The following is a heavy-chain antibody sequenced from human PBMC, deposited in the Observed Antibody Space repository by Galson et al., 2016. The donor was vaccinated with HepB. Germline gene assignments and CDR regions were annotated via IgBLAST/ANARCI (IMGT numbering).Heavy chain of an antibody. CDR1: GFTFSNHG. V-gene: IGHV3-30*14. J-gene: IGHJ3*02. CDR2: ISSDGGHK. CDR3: AKDANFWSGYPEDAFDM. Sequence: SLRLSCAASGFTFSNHGMHWVRQAPGKGLEWLSYISSDGGHKNYADSVEGRFTVSRDSSKKMLFLQMNSLRVEDTAVYYCAKDANFWSGYPEDAFDMWGQGTMVTVSS. D-gene: IGHD3-3*01.